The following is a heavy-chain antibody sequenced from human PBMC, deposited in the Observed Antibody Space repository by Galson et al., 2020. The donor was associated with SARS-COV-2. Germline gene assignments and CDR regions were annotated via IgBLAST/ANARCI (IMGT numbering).Heavy chain of an antibody. CDR3: ARDDDASSWNAFDV. Sequence: GASVKVSCKASGYSFTAYYIHWVRQAPGQGLEWMGWIYPKSGATKYAQKFQGSVTMTRDTSITTVYMELNSLTSDDTAVYYCARDDDASSWNAFDVWGQGTLVTISS. CDR1: GYSFTAYY. J-gene: IGHJ3*01. V-gene: IGHV1-2*02. D-gene: IGHD6-13*01. CDR2: IYPKSGAT.